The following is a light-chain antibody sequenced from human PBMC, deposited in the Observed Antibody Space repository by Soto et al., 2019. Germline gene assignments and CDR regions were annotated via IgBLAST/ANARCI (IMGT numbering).Light chain of an antibody. J-gene: IGLJ2*01. Sequence: QSVLTQPASVSGSPGQSITISCTGTSSDVGGYNYVSWYQQHPGKAPKVMIYDVSNRPSGVSNRFSGSKSGNMASLTISGLQAEDEADYYCSSYTSSSTLVLFGGGTKLTVL. CDR2: DVS. CDR1: SSDVGGYNY. CDR3: SSYTSSSTLVL. V-gene: IGLV2-14*01.